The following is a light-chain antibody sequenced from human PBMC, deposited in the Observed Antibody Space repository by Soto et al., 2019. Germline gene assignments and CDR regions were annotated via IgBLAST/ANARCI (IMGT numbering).Light chain of an antibody. J-gene: IGKJ1*01. V-gene: IGKV3-20*01. CDR1: QSISNN. Sequence: EIVMTQSPDTLSVSPGESATLSCRSSQSISNNLVWYQQKPGQAPSLLIYDASNRATGIPDRFSGSGSETDFSLSIRRLEPEDFAVYYCQVYAGSHLWTFGQGTKVDIK. CDR2: DAS. CDR3: QVYAGSHLWT.